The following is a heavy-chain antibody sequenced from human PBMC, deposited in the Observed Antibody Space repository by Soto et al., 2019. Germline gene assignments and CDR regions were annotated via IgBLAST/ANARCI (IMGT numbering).Heavy chain of an antibody. J-gene: IGHJ4*02. Sequence: PGGSLRLSCVASGITVGSRAMSWVRQAPGEGLEWVSTITDTGGDTKYADSVRGRFTMSRDNSKKTLYLQMNSLRVEDSALYYCARGSTDSYPGSRIFDFWGRGTLVTVS. CDR3: ARGSTDSYPGSRIFDF. CDR2: ITDTGGDT. V-gene: IGHV3-23*01. D-gene: IGHD3-10*01. CDR1: GITVGSRA.